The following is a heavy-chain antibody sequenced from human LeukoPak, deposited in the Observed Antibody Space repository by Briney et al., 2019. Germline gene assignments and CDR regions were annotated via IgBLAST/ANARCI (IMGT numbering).Heavy chain of an antibody. J-gene: IGHJ4*02. CDR1: GFTVSSSY. CDR3: AKGSSVVIPGYFDY. V-gene: IGHV3-53*05. CDR2: IYSGGTT. D-gene: IGHD4-23*01. Sequence: GGSLRLSCAASGFTVSSSYMSWVRQAPGKGLEWVSVIYSGGTTSYADSVKGRFTISRDNAKNSLYLQMNSLRAEDMALYYCAKGSSVVIPGYFDYWGQGTLVTVSS.